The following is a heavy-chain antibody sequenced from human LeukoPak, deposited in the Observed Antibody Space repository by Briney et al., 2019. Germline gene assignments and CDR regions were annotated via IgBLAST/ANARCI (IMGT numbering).Heavy chain of an antibody. D-gene: IGHD2-15*01. Sequence: PSETLSLTCTVSGGSISSSNYYWGWIRQPPGEGLEWIGSIYYSGSIYYNPSLKSRVTISVDTSKNQFSLKLTSVTAADTAVYYCARQRGYCSGGSCYGMFDYWGQGTLVTVSS. CDR2: IYYSGSI. CDR1: GGSISSSNYY. J-gene: IGHJ4*02. CDR3: ARQRGYCSGGSCYGMFDY. V-gene: IGHV4-39*01.